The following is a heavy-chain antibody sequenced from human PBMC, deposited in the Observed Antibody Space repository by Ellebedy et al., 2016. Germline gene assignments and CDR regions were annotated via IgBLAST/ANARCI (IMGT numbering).Heavy chain of an antibody. Sequence: GESLKISXAASGFTFSSYALHWVRQAPGKGLEWVAVISYDGSNKYYADSVKGRFTISRDNSKNTLYLQMNSLRAEDTALYYCAKGSDWYSASPYIDYWGQGALVTVSS. CDR1: GFTFSSYA. V-gene: IGHV3-30-3*01. D-gene: IGHD6-19*01. CDR2: ISYDGSNK. CDR3: AKGSDWYSASPYIDY. J-gene: IGHJ4*02.